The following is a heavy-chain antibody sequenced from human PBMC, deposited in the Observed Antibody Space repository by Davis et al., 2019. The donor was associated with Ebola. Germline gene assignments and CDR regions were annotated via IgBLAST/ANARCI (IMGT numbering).Heavy chain of an antibody. V-gene: IGHV1-18*04. CDR2: ISAYNGNT. Sequence: ASVKVSCKASGYTFTSYGISWVRQAPGQGLEWMGWISAYNGNTNYAQKLQGRVTMTTDTSTSTAYMELRSLRSDDTAVYYCARSIAVAGKQSRGWFDPWGQGTLVTVSS. J-gene: IGHJ5*02. CDR1: GYTFTSYG. CDR3: ARSIAVAGKQSRGWFDP. D-gene: IGHD6-19*01.